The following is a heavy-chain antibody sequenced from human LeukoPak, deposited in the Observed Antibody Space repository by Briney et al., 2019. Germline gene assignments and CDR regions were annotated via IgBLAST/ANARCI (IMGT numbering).Heavy chain of an antibody. CDR3: ARERTPGSGYGVDY. J-gene: IGHJ4*02. Sequence: ASVKVSCKASGYTFTSYGITWVRQAPGQGLEWMGWINPNINGTNYAQKFQGRVTMTGDRSISTAYMELSRLRSDDTAVYYCARERTPGSGYGVDYWGQGTVVTVSS. CDR1: GYTFTSYG. CDR2: INPNINGT. V-gene: IGHV1-2*02. D-gene: IGHD6-25*01.